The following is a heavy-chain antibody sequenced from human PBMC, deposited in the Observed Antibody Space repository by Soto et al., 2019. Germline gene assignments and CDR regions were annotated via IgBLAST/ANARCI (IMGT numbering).Heavy chain of an antibody. CDR2: IYWYDFQ. CDR3: AHRPDGSHFDY. V-gene: IGHV2-5*01. CDR1: GFSLTTTGLG. D-gene: IGHD6-25*01. J-gene: IGHJ4*02. Sequence: QITLKESGPTLVKPTQTLTLTCTFSGFSLTTTGLGVGWIRQPPGKTLEWLASIYWYDFQRYSPSLKSRLTITKDTSKNQVVLTMTNMDLADTATYYCAHRPDGSHFDYWGQGILVTVSS.